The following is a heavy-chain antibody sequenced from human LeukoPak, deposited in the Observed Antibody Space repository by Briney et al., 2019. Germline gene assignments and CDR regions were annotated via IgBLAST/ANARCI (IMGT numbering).Heavy chain of an antibody. J-gene: IGHJ4*02. V-gene: IGHV3-66*01. CDR1: GFTVSSSY. CDR2: ISNAGTT. Sequence: PGGSLRLSCAASGFTVSSSYMSWVRQAPGKGLEWVSIISNAGTTYYADSVKGRFTISRDNSKNTVYLQVNSLRDEDTAVYYCARDLEAANTYYFDYWGQGTMVTVSS. CDR3: ARDLEAANTYYFDY. D-gene: IGHD6-13*01.